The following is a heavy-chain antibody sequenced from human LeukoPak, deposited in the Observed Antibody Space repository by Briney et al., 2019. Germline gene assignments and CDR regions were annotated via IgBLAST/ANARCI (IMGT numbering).Heavy chain of an antibody. Sequence: GGSLRLSCAASGFNFNIYGMNWVRQAPGKGLEWVSSISSESTNMYYTDSVKGRFTIARDNAKNSLYLQMNSLIPEDTAVYYCSRDGSGSGDVWGQGTLVTVSS. CDR3: SRDGSGSGDV. J-gene: IGHJ4*02. CDR1: GFNFNIYG. CDR2: ISSESTNM. V-gene: IGHV3-21*01. D-gene: IGHD2-21*02.